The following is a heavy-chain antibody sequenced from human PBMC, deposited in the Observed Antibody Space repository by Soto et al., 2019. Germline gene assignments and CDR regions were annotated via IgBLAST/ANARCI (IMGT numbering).Heavy chain of an antibody. J-gene: IGHJ6*02. D-gene: IGHD2-21*02. V-gene: IGHV4-39*01. CDR1: GGSISSSSYY. CDR2: IYYSGST. Sequence: PSETLSLTCTVSGGSISSSSYYWGWIRQPPGKGLEWIGSIYYSGSTYYKQSLKSRVTISVDTSKNQFSLKLSSVTAAYTAVYYCARPYCGGDCYSSGDYYYGMDVWGQGTTVTVSS. CDR3: ARPYCGGDCYSSGDYYYGMDV.